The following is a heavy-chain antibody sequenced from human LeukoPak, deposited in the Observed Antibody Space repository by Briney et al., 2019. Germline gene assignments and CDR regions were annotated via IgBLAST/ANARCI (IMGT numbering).Heavy chain of an antibody. CDR3: ARGLGGYCSGGSCYSSRVIDY. J-gene: IGHJ4*02. CDR2: INHSGST. D-gene: IGHD2-15*01. Sequence: SETLPLTCAVYGGSFSGYYWSWIRQPPGKGLEWIGEINHSGSTNYNPSLKSRVTISVDTSKNQFSLKLSSVTAADTAVYYCARGLGGYCSGGSCYSSRVIDYWGQGTLVTVSS. CDR1: GGSFSGYY. V-gene: IGHV4-34*01.